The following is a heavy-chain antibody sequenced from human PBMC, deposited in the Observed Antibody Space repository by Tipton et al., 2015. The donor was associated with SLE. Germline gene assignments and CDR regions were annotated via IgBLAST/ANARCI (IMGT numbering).Heavy chain of an antibody. Sequence: GSLRLSCAASGFTFSSYGMNWVRQAPGKGLEWVSSISSSSSYIYYADSVKGRFTISRDNAKNSLYLQMNSLRAEDTAVYYCARDHAYGVYAFDIWGQGTMVTVSS. CDR1: GFTFSSYG. J-gene: IGHJ3*02. D-gene: IGHD4-17*01. V-gene: IGHV3-21*03. CDR3: ARDHAYGVYAFDI. CDR2: ISSSSSYI.